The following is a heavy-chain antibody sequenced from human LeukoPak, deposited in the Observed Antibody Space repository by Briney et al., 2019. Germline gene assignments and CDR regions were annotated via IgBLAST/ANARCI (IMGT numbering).Heavy chain of an antibody. CDR1: GASISSYC. CDR3: ARTGIIGYCSGGSCPFDY. V-gene: IGHV4-59*12. Sequence: SETLSLTCTVSGASISSYCWSWIRQPPGKGLEWIGSICYSGSTNYNPSLKSRVTVSLDTSKSQFSLKLSSVTAADTAVYYCARTGIIGYCSGGSCPFDYWGQGTLVTVSS. CDR2: ICYSGST. D-gene: IGHD2-15*01. J-gene: IGHJ4*02.